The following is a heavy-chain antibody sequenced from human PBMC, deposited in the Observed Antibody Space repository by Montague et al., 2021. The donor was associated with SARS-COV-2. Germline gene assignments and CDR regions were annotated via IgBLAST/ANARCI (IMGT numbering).Heavy chain of an antibody. J-gene: IGHJ3*02. D-gene: IGHD3-9*01. Sequence: SETLSLTCTVSGGSISSYYWSWIRQPPEKGLEWIGYIYYSGSTDYNPSLKSRVTISVDTSKNQFSLKLSSVTAADTAVYYCARTGLGDYDILTGYTVNAFDIWGQGTMVTVSS. CDR3: ARTGLGDYDILTGYTVNAFDI. CDR1: GGSISSYY. CDR2: IYYSGST. V-gene: IGHV4-59*01.